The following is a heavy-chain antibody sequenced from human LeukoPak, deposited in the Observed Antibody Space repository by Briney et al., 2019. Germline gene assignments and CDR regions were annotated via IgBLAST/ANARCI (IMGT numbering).Heavy chain of an antibody. CDR1: GGSISSSSYY. J-gene: IGHJ6*03. D-gene: IGHD2-15*01. V-gene: IGHV4-39*07. CDR2: ISYSGST. CDR3: ARGYCSGGSCYSYYYYSYMDV. Sequence: SETLSLTCTVPGGSISSSSYYWGWIRQPPGKGLEWIGSISYSGSTYYNPSLKSRVTISVDTSKKQFSLKLSSVTAADTAVYYCARGYCSGGSCYSYYYYSYMDVWGKGTTVTVSS.